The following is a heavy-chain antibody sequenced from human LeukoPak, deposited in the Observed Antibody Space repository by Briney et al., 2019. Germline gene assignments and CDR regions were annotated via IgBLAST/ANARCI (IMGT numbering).Heavy chain of an antibody. J-gene: IGHJ4*02. Sequence: SETLFLTCAVSGYPISSGYYWGWLRPPPGKGLEWIGSIYHSGSTFYSPSLKSRVTISVDTSKNQFSLKLSSVTAADTAVYYCARRGSGWSFEYWGQGTLVTVSS. CDR3: ARRGSGWSFEY. CDR2: IYHSGST. D-gene: IGHD6-19*01. CDR1: GYPISSGYY. V-gene: IGHV4-38-2*01.